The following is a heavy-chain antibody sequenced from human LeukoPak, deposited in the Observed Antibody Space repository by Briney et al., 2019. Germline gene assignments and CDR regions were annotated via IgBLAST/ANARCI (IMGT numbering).Heavy chain of an antibody. D-gene: IGHD4-17*01. Sequence: GGSLRLSCAVSGLTLSNYGMTWVRQAPGKGLEWVAGISDSGGSTNYADSVKGRFTISRDNAKNTLYLQMNSLRAEDTAVYYCAKPSRTVTPDYWGQGTLVTVSS. V-gene: IGHV3-23*01. CDR3: AKPSRTVTPDY. CDR1: GLTLSNYG. CDR2: ISDSGGST. J-gene: IGHJ4*02.